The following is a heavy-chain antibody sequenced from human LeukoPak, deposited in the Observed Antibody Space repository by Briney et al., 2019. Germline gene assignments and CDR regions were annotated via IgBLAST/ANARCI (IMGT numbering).Heavy chain of an antibody. V-gene: IGHV3-30-3*01. Sequence: PGRSLRLSCAASGFTFSSYAMHWVRQAPGKGLEWVAVISYDGSNKYYADSVKGRFTISRDNSKNTLYLQMNSLRAEDTAVYYCARAGRAITMIVGEFGYWGQGTLVTVSS. CDR1: GFTFSSYA. J-gene: IGHJ4*02. CDR2: ISYDGSNK. D-gene: IGHD3-22*01. CDR3: ARAGRAITMIVGEFGY.